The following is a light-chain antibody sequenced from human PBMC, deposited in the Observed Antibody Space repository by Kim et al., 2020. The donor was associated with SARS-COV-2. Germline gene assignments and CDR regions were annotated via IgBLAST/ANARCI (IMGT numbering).Light chain of an antibody. V-gene: IGKV1-39*01. Sequence: DTQMTQSPSSLSASVGDRVTITCRASQSISKYLNWYQQKPGKAPKLLIYSASSLQSGVPSRFSGSGYGTDFTLTISSLQPEDFASYYCQQAWTFGQGTKVDIK. CDR2: SAS. J-gene: IGKJ1*01. CDR3: QQAWT. CDR1: QSISKY.